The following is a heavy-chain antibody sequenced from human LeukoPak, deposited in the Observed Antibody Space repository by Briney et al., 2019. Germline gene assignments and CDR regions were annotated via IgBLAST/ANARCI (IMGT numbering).Heavy chain of an antibody. V-gene: IGHV4-61*08. D-gene: IGHD5-18*01. CDR3: ARGPKYSFGWDYYYYGMDV. Sequence: SETLSLTCTVSGGSISSGGYYWSWIRQPPGKGLEWIGYIYYSGSTNYNPPLKSRVTISVDTSKNQFSLKLSSVTAADTAVYYCARGPKYSFGWDYYYYGMDVWGQGTTVTVSS. J-gene: IGHJ6*02. CDR1: GGSISSGGYY. CDR2: IYYSGST.